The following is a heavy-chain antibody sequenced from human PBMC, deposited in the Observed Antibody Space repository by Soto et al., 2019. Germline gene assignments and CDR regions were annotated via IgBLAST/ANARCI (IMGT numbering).Heavy chain of an antibody. CDR3: AKDIVAAKIGYYYGMDV. CDR2: ISYDGSNK. J-gene: IGHJ6*02. D-gene: IGHD5-12*01. V-gene: IGHV3-30*18. Sequence: VAVISYDGSNKYYADSVKGRFTISRDNSKNTLYLQMNSLRAEDTAVYYCAKDIVAAKIGYYYGMDVWGQGTTVTVSS.